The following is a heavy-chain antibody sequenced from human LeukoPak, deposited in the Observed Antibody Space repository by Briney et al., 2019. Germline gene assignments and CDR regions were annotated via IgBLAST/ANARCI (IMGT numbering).Heavy chain of an antibody. Sequence: GGSLRLSCAAPGFTFSTYAMSWVRQAAGKGLEWVSLISGSGGGTYYADSVKGRFTISSDNSKNTLYLQLNSLRVEDTAVYYCAKDHYWDYFRGADYWGQGTLVTVSS. CDR3: AKDHYWDYFRGADY. D-gene: IGHD2/OR15-2a*01. J-gene: IGHJ4*02. CDR1: GFTFSTYA. CDR2: ISGSGGGT. V-gene: IGHV3-23*01.